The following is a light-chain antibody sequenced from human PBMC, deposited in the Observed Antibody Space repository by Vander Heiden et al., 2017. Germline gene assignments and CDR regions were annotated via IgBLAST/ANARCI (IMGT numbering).Light chain of an antibody. CDR3: QVWDTSTLV. CDR1: HIGGRS. CDR2: EDS. Sequence: SDALTQPPSVSVAPVQTATITCGGNHIGGRSVHWYQQKPGQAPVLVVYEDSDRPSGIPERFSASNSGNTATLTISRVEAGDEAYYHCQVWDTSTLVFGGGTKLTVL. J-gene: IGLJ2*01. V-gene: IGLV3-21*02.